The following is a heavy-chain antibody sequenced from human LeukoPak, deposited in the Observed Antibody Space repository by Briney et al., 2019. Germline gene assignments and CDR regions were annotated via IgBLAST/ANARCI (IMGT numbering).Heavy chain of an antibody. D-gene: IGHD5-18*01. CDR3: ARHGGDTDTAMLTAFDY. CDR2: IYYSGST. J-gene: IGHJ4*02. Sequence: SETLSLTCTVSGGSISSYYWSWIRQPPGKGLEGIGYIYYSGSTNYNPSLKSRVTISVDTSKNQFSLKLSSVTAADTAVYYCARHGGDTDTAMLTAFDYWGQGTLVTVSS. V-gene: IGHV4-59*08. CDR1: GGSISSYY.